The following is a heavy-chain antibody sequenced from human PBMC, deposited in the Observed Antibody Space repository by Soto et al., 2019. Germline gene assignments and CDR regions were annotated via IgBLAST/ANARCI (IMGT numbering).Heavy chain of an antibody. J-gene: IGHJ4*02. D-gene: IGHD4-17*01. Sequence: ESGGGLVPPGGSLRLSCVVSGFTFSSYAMSWVRQAPGKGLEWVSTISGSLGSTYYADSVQGRFTISRDNSKNTLYLQMDSLRAEDTAVYYCASRSATVLSLTYWGPGTQVTVSS. CDR3: ASRSATVLSLTY. CDR1: GFTFSSYA. CDR2: ISGSLGST. V-gene: IGHV3-23*01.